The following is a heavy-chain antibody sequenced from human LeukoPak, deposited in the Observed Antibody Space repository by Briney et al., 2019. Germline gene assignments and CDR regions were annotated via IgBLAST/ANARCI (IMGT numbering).Heavy chain of an antibody. J-gene: IGHJ4*02. CDR3: VRPESTGYYSV. Sequence: GESLKISCKGSGYSFSNYWIVWVRQMPRKGLEWMGLVYPGDSDTRYNPSFQGQVTISADKSIATAYLQWSSLEALDTAMYYCVRPESTGYYSVWGQGTLVTVSS. CDR2: VYPGDSDT. V-gene: IGHV5-51*01. D-gene: IGHD3-22*01. CDR1: GYSFSNYW.